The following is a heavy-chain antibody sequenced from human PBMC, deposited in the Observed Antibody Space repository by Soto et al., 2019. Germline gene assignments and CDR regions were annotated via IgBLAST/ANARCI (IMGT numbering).Heavy chain of an antibody. CDR3: ARGGKRITMVRGVKSVSYYYGMDV. Sequence: PSETLSLTCAFYGGSFSGYYWIWIRQPPGKGLEWIGEINHSGSTNYNPSLKSRVTISVDTSKNQFSLKLSSVTAADTAVYYCARGGKRITMVRGVKSVSYYYGMDVWGQGTTVT. CDR2: INHSGST. V-gene: IGHV4-34*01. J-gene: IGHJ6*02. D-gene: IGHD3-10*01. CDR1: GGSFSGYY.